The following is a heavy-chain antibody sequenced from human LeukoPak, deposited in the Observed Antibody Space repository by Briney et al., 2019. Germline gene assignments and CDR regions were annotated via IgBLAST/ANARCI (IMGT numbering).Heavy chain of an antibody. V-gene: IGHV3-23*01. CDR3: AKYRGFGDSYDS. J-gene: IGHJ4*02. Sequence: GGSLRLSCAASGFPFTIYAMSWVRQAPGEGLEWVSSIGGSSTYYADFVKGRFTTSRDTSKNTMDLQMNSLRAEDTAIYYCAKYRGFGDSYDSWGQGTLVTVSS. CDR1: GFPFTIYA. CDR2: IGGSST. D-gene: IGHD3-10*01.